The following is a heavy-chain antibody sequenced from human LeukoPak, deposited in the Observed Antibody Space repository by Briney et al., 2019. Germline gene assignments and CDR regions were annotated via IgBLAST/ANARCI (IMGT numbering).Heavy chain of an antibody. V-gene: IGHV3-21*01. CDR3: ARGRDLAADY. J-gene: IGHJ4*02. CDR2: ISSSSSYI. Sequence: GGSLRLSCAASGFTFSSYSMNWVRQAPGKGLEWVSSISSSSSYIYYADSVEGRFTISRDNAKNSLYLQMNSLRAEDTAVYYCARGRDLAADYWGQGTLVTVSS. CDR1: GFTFSSYS.